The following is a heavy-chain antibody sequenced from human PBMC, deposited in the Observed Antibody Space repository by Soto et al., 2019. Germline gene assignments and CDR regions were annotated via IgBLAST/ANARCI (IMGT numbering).Heavy chain of an antibody. V-gene: IGHV4-4*07. D-gene: IGHD3-3*01. Sequence: SETLSLTCTVSGGSISNYYCNWIRQPAGKGLEWIGRIDTSGSTNYNPALKSRVTMSVDTSKQEFSLKLSSVTAADTALYYCARGGQDFWSGPFDYWGRGALVTVSS. CDR1: GGSISNYY. CDR3: ARGGQDFWSGPFDY. CDR2: IDTSGST. J-gene: IGHJ4*02.